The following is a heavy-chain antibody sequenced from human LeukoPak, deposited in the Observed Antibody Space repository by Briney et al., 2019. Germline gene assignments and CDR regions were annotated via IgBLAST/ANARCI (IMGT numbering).Heavy chain of an antibody. J-gene: IGHJ4*02. Sequence: PGGSLRLSCAASGFTVSSNYMSWVRQAPGKGLEWVSVIYSGGNTFCAASVKGRFTVSRDNSKNTLYLQMTSLRAEDTAVYYCARADYYDSSGYNVEWGQGTLVTVSS. D-gene: IGHD3-22*01. V-gene: IGHV3-53*01. CDR1: GFTVSSNY. CDR3: ARADYYDSSGYNVE. CDR2: IYSGGNT.